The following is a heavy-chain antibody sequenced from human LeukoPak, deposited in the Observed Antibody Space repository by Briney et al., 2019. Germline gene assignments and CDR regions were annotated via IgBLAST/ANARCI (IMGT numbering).Heavy chain of an antibody. CDR3: AKGTVLRYFDWSPVAPNYYYGMDV. CDR2: ISGSGGST. J-gene: IGHJ6*02. CDR1: GFTFSSYA. V-gene: IGHV3-23*01. Sequence: GGSLRLSCAASGFTFSSYAMSWVRQAPGKGLEWVSAISGSGGSTYYADSVKGRFTISRDNSKNTLYLQMNSLRAEDTAVYYCAKGTVLRYFDWSPVAPNYYYGMDVWGQGTTVTVSS. D-gene: IGHD3-9*01.